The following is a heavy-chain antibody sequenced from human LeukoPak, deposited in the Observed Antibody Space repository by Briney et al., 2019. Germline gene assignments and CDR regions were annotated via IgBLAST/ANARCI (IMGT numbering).Heavy chain of an antibody. V-gene: IGHV3-53*01. CDR2: IYSGGRT. D-gene: IGHD6-13*01. Sequence: TGGSLRLSCAASGFTVSGNYMTWVRQAPGKGLEWLSVIYSGGRTYYADSVKGRFTISRDISRSTLFLQMNSLRAEDTAMYYCSGSYNTIWSGPDYWGQGTLVTVSS. CDR3: SGSYNTIWSGPDY. J-gene: IGHJ4*02. CDR1: GFTVSGNY.